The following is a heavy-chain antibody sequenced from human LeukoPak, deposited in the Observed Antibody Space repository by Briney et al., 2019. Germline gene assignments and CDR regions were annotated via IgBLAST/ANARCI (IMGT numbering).Heavy chain of an antibody. J-gene: IGHJ4*02. V-gene: IGHV4-34*01. D-gene: IGHD6-19*01. CDR1: GFTFSSYS. Sequence: GSLRLSCAASGFTFSSYSVNWVRQAPGKGLEWIGEINHSGSTNYNPSLKSRVTISVDTSKNQFSLKLNSVTAADTAVYYCARDIDLAVAGFGYWGQGTLVTVSS. CDR3: ARDIDLAVAGFGY. CDR2: INHSGST.